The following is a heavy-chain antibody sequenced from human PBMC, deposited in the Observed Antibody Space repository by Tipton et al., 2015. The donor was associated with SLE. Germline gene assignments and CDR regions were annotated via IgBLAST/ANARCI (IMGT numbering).Heavy chain of an antibody. J-gene: IGHJ6*02. CDR1: GFTFSSYA. V-gene: IGHV3-23*01. CDR2: ISGSGGST. D-gene: IGHD2-15*01. Sequence: SLRLSCAASGFTFSSYAMSWVRQAPGKGLEWVSAISGSGGSTYYADSVKGRFTISRDNSKNTLYLQMNSLRAEDTAVYYCYCSGGRGRDYYYYGMDVWGQGTTVTVSS. CDR3: YCSGGRGRDYYYYGMDV.